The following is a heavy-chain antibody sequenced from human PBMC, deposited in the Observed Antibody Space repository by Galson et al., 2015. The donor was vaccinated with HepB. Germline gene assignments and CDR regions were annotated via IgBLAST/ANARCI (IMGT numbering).Heavy chain of an antibody. CDR1: GFTFSSYS. CDR3: ASLSGYDSWGYFDL. Sequence: SLRLSCAASGFTFSSYSMNWVRQAPGKGLEWVSYISSSSSTIYYADSVRGRFTISRDNAKNSLYLQMNSLRDEDTAVYYCASLSGYDSWGYFDLWGRGTLVTVSS. CDR2: ISSSSSTI. J-gene: IGHJ2*01. D-gene: IGHD5-12*01. V-gene: IGHV3-48*02.